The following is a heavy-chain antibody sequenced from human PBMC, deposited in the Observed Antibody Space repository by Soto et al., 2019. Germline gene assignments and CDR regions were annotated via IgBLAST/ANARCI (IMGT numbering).Heavy chain of an antibody. V-gene: IGHV3-33*01. D-gene: IGHD4-17*01. CDR3: ARDRWAYGYYALDY. CDR2: IWYDGSNK. Sequence: QVQLVESGGGVVQPGRSLRLSCAASGFTFSSYGMHWVRKAPGKGLEWVAVIWYDGSNKYYADSVKGRFTISRDNSKNPLYLQMNSLRAEDTAVYYCARDRWAYGYYALDYWGQGTLVTVSS. CDR1: GFTFSSYG. J-gene: IGHJ4*02.